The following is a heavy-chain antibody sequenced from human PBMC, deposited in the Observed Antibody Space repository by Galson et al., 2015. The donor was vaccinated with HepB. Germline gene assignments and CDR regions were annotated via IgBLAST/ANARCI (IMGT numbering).Heavy chain of an antibody. CDR2: IIPIFGTP. J-gene: IGHJ6*03. CDR3: AKGGGAPRYYYYMDV. D-gene: IGHD4/OR15-4a*01. CDR1: GGTFSRHA. V-gene: IGHV1-69*13. Sequence: SVKVSCKASGGTFSRHAISWVRQAPGQGLEWMGGIIPIFGTPNYAQMFQGRVTITADESTSTAYMELSSLRSEDTAVYFCAKGGGAPRYYYYMDVWGIGTTVTVSS.